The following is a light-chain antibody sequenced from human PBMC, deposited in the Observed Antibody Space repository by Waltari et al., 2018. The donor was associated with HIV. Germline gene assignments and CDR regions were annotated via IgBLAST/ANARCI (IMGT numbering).Light chain of an antibody. CDR2: AAS. CDR3: QHYYSTPYT. CDR1: QGISNS. J-gene: IGKJ2*01. Sequence: DIQMTPSPSSLSASVGDSVPITCRASQGISNSLAWYQQKPGKAPKVLLYAASRLESGVPSRFSGSGSGTDYTLTISSLQPEDFATYYCQHYYSTPYTFGQGTKLEIK. V-gene: IGKV1-NL1*01.